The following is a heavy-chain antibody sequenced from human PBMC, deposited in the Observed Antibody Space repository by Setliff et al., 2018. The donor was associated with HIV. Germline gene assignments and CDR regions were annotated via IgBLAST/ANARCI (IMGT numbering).Heavy chain of an antibody. CDR3: AREALSRDGYSYFDY. CDR2: VSSDGSTT. J-gene: IGHJ4*02. Sequence: PGGSLRLSCAASGFTFSNYWLHWVRQAPGKGLLWVSRVSSDGSTTTYADSVKGRFTISRDNAKNTLYLQLNSLRAEDTAVYYCAREALSRDGYSYFDYWGQGTLVTSPQ. D-gene: IGHD5-12*01. CDR1: GFTFSNYW. V-gene: IGHV3-74*01.